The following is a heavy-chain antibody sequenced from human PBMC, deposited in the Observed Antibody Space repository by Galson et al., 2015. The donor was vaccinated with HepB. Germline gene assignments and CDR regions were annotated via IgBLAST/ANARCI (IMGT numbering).Heavy chain of an antibody. V-gene: IGHV3-30*04. CDR1: GFTFSSYA. Sequence: SLRLSCAASGFTFSSYAMHWVRQAPGKGLEWVAVITYDGSNKYYADSVKGQFTISRDNSKNTLYLQMNSLRAEDTAVYYCARELASCWYTIGDYWGQGTLVTVSS. D-gene: IGHD6-13*01. J-gene: IGHJ4*02. CDR3: ARELASCWYTIGDY. CDR2: ITYDGSNK.